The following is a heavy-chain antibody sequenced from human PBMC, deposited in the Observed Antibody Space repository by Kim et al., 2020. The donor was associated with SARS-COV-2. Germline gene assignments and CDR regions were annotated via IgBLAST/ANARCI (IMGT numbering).Heavy chain of an antibody. J-gene: IGHJ6*02. Sequence: GGSLRLSCAASGFTFSSYSMNWVRQAPGKGLEWVSSISSSSSYIYYADSVKGRFTISRDNAKNSLYLQMNSLRAEDTAVYYCAIYYGSGSYYSYYYYYGMDVWGQGTTVTGSS. CDR2: ISSSSSYI. CDR1: GFTFSSYS. CDR3: AIYYGSGSYYSYYYYYGMDV. V-gene: IGHV3-21*01. D-gene: IGHD3-10*01.